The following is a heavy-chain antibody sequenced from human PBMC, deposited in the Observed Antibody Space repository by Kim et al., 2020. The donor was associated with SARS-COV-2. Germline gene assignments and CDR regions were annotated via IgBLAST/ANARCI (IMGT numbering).Heavy chain of an antibody. CDR3: ARSSIAAAGDFDY. D-gene: IGHD6-13*01. Sequence: YNPALKSRVTISVDKSKNQFSLKLSSVTAADTAVYYCARSSIAAAGDFDYWGQGTLVTVSS. J-gene: IGHJ4*02. V-gene: IGHV4-4*02.